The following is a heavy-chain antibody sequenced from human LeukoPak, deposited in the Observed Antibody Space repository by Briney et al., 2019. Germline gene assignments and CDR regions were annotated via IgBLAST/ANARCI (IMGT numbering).Heavy chain of an antibody. D-gene: IGHD1-26*01. CDR2: IYYSGST. Sequence: SETLSLTCTVSGGSISSSSYYWGWIRQPPGKGLEWIGSIYYSGSTYYNPSLKSRVTISVDTSKNQFSLKLSSVTAADTAVYYCARVYVGWELLLDYWGQGTLVTVSS. V-gene: IGHV4-39*07. J-gene: IGHJ4*02. CDR1: GGSISSSSYY. CDR3: ARVYVGWELLLDY.